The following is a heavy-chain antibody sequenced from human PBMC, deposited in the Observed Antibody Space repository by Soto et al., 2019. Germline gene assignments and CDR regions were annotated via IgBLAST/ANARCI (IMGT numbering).Heavy chain of an antibody. Sequence: PSETLSLTCTVSGGSISSYYWSWIRQPPGKGLEWIGYIYYSGSTNYNPPLKSRVTISVDTSKNQFSLKLSSVTAADTAVYYCARGDYDFWSGYLCGMDVWGQGTTVTVSS. CDR3: ARGDYDFWSGYLCGMDV. V-gene: IGHV4-59*01. D-gene: IGHD3-3*01. J-gene: IGHJ6*02. CDR1: GGSISSYY. CDR2: IYYSGST.